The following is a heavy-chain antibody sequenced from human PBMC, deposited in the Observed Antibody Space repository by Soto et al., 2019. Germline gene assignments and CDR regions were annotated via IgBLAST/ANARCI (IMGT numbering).Heavy chain of an antibody. J-gene: IGHJ6*02. CDR3: ARSATIFGVVIIQSYYYGMDV. CDR1: GGSFSGYY. CDR2: INHSGST. V-gene: IGHV4-34*01. D-gene: IGHD3-3*01. Sequence: TLSLTCAVYGGSFSGYYWSWIRQPPGKGLEWIGEINHSGSTNYNPSLKSRVTISVDTSKNQFSLKLSSVTAADTAVYYCARSATIFGVVIIQSYYYGMDVWGQGTTVTVSS.